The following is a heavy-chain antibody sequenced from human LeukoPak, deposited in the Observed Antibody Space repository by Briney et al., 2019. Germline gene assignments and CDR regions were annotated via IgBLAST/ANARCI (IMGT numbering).Heavy chain of an antibody. D-gene: IGHD3-22*01. CDR1: GGSISSSSYY. J-gene: IGHJ4*02. CDR3: ATVMDYYDGTGYPPPAAADY. V-gene: IGHV4-39*07. CDR2: IYYSGTT. Sequence: PSETLSLTCTVSGGSISSSSYYWGWIRQPPGKGLEWIGTIYYSGTTYYNPSLKSRVTISVDTSKNQFSLKVSSVTAADTAAYYCATVMDYYDGTGYPPPAAADYWGQGTLVTASS.